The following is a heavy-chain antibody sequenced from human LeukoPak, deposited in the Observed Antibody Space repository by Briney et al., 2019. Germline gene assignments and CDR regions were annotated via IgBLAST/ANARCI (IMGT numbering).Heavy chain of an antibody. CDR1: GFIFSTYA. D-gene: IGHD6-19*01. J-gene: IGHJ4*02. Sequence: GGSLRLSCAASGFIFSTYAMHWVRQAPGKGLEWVAVISYHGRDQYYADSVRGRFSIFRDNSKNTLYLQMNGLRAEETAMYYCATPYTSGWSLYFDNWGQGTLVTVSS. CDR3: ATPYTSGWSLYFDN. CDR2: ISYHGRDQ. V-gene: IGHV3-30*04.